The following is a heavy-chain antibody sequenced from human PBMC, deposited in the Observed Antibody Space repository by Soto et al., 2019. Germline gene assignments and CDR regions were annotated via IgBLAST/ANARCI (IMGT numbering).Heavy chain of an antibody. CDR3: GRARYDILTGYYAPPIRDV. V-gene: IGHV1-18*01. D-gene: IGHD3-9*01. Sequence: ASVKVSCKASGYTFTSYGISWVRQAPGQGLEWMGWISAYNGNTNYAQKLQGRVTMTTDTSTSTAYMELRSLRSDDTAVYYCGRARYDILTGYYAPPIRDVGGKGTRVTVSS. CDR1: GYTFTSYG. CDR2: ISAYNGNT. J-gene: IGHJ6*04.